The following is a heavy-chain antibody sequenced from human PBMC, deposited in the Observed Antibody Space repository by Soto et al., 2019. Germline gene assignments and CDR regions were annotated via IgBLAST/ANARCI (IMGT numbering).Heavy chain of an antibody. CDR3: AKDPGGYVIGGWFDP. D-gene: IGHD5-12*01. Sequence: EVQLVESGGGLVKPGGSLRLSCAASGFTFSNAWMSWVRQAPGKGLEWVGRIKSKTDGGTTDYAAPVKGKFTISRDDSKNTLYLQMNSLETEDTGVYYCAKDPGGYVIGGWFDPWGQGTLVTVSS. V-gene: IGHV3-15*01. J-gene: IGHJ5*02. CDR1: GFTFSNAW. CDR2: IKSKTDGGTT.